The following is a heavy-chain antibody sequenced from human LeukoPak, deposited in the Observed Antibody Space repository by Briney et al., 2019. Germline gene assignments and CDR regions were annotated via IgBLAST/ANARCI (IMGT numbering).Heavy chain of an antibody. CDR2: ISGSGGST. J-gene: IGHJ4*02. D-gene: IGHD6-13*01. V-gene: IGHV3-23*01. Sequence: PGGSLRLSCAASGFTFSSYAMNWVRQAPGKGLEWVSAISGSGGSTYYADSVRGRFTISRDNSKNTLYLQMNSLRAEDTAVYYCAKEMYSSSWSDFDYWGQGTLVTVSS. CDR3: AKEMYSSSWSDFDY. CDR1: GFTFSSYA.